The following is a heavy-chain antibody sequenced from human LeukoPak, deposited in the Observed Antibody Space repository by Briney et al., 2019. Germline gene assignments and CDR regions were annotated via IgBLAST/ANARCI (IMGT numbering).Heavy chain of an antibody. D-gene: IGHD2-15*01. CDR2: IKQDGSEK. V-gene: IGHV3-7*03. CDR3: ARDLGYCSGGSCYSGFDYFDY. J-gene: IGHJ4*02. Sequence: PGGSLRLSCAASGFTFSSYAMHWVRQAPGKGLEWVANIKQDGSEKYYVDSVKGRFTISRDNAKNSLYLQMNSLRAEDTAVYYCARDLGYCSGGSCYSGFDYFDYWGQGTLVTVSS. CDR1: GFTFSSYA.